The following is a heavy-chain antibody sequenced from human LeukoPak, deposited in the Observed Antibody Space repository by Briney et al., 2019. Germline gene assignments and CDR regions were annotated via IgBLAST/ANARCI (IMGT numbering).Heavy chain of an antibody. CDR3: AKDSGGGSSDSYYYYGMDV. Sequence: PGGSLRLSCVASGFTFDDYAMHWVRQAPGKGLEWVSGISWNSGSIGYADSVKGRFTISRDNAKNSLYLQMNSLRAEDTALYYCAKDSGGGSSDSYYYYGMDVWGQGTTVTVSS. D-gene: IGHD6-6*01. CDR1: GFTFDDYA. CDR2: ISWNSGSI. V-gene: IGHV3-9*01. J-gene: IGHJ6*02.